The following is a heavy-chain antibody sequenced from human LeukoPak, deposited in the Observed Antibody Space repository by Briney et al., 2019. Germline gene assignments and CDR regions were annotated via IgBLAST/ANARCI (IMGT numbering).Heavy chain of an antibody. J-gene: IGHJ6*03. D-gene: IGHD3-10*01. CDR2: IYYSGST. CDR3: ARAQGARYYGSGYYYYMDV. CDR1: GGSISSSSYY. V-gene: IGHV4-39*07. Sequence: SETLSLTCTVSGGSISSSSYYWGWIRQPPGKGLEWIGSIYYSGSTYYNPSLKSRVTISVDTSKNQFSLKLSSVTAADTAVYYCARAQGARYYGSGYYYYMDVWGKGTTVTISS.